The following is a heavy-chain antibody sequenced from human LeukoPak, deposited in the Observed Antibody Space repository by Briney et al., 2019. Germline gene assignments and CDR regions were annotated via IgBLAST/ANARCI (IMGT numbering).Heavy chain of an antibody. D-gene: IGHD3-10*01. V-gene: IGHV3-7*01. CDR3: AREGSSYAPSQPFYFDY. CDR1: GFTFDMYW. Sequence: GGSLRLSCEASGFTFDMYWMNWVRQAPGKGLEWVANIKQDGSEKYYVDSAKGRFTISRDNAKNSVYLQMNSLRAEDTAVYYCAREGSSYAPSQPFYFDYWGQGTLVTVSS. J-gene: IGHJ4*02. CDR2: IKQDGSEK.